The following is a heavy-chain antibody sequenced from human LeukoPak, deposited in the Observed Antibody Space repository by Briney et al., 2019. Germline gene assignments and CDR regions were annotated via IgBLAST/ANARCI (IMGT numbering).Heavy chain of an antibody. CDR2: INAGNGNT. CDR1: GYTFTCYA. V-gene: IGHV1-3*01. Sequence: GASLEVSCKASGYTFTCYAMHWVRQAPGQRLEWMGWINAGNGNTKYSQKFQGRVTITRDTSASTAYMELSSLRSEDTAVYYCARGQWPGGFDYWGQGTLVTVSS. J-gene: IGHJ4*02. CDR3: ARGQWPGGFDY. D-gene: IGHD6-19*01.